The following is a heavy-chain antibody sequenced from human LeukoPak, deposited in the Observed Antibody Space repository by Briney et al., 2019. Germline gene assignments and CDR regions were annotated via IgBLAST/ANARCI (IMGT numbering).Heavy chain of an antibody. J-gene: IGHJ6*03. D-gene: IGHD3-10*01. CDR2: IYYSGST. CDR1: GGSISSYY. V-gene: IGHV4-59*01. CDR3: AREDTMVRGVSFYFYYYMDV. Sequence: SETLSLTCTVSGGSISSYYWSWIRQPPGKGLEWIGYIYYSGSTNYNPSLKSRVTISVDTSKNQFSLKLSSVTAADTAVYYCAREDTMVRGVSFYFYYYMDVWGKGTTVTVS.